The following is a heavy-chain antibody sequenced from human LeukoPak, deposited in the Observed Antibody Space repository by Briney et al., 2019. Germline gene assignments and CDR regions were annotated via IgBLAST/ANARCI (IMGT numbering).Heavy chain of an antibody. CDR2: IYHTGST. V-gene: IGHV4-38-2*02. D-gene: IGHD3-10*01. J-gene: IGHJ4*02. Sequence: SETLSLTCTVSGYSISSGYYGGWIRQPPGKGLEWIGTIYHTGSTYHNPSLKSRVTISVDTSKNQFSLKLSSVTAADTAVYFCARIFGFGGGYFDYWGQGTLVTVSS. CDR3: ARIFGFGGGYFDY. CDR1: GYSISSGYY.